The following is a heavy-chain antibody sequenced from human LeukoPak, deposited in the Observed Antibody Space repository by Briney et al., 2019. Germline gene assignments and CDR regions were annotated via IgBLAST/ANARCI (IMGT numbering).Heavy chain of an antibody. Sequence: SETLSLTCTVSGGSISSYYWSWIRQPPGKGLEWIGYIYYSGSTYYNPSLKSRVTISVDTSKNQFSLKLSSVTAADTAVYYCARHRYQLLISWFDPWGQGTLVTVSS. CDR1: GGSISSYY. CDR3: ARHRYQLLISWFDP. D-gene: IGHD2-2*01. J-gene: IGHJ5*02. CDR2: IYYSGST. V-gene: IGHV4-59*08.